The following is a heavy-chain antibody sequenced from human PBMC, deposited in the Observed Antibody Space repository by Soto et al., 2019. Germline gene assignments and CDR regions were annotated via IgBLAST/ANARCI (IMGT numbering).Heavy chain of an antibody. J-gene: IGHJ4*02. V-gene: IGHV3-66*01. Sequence: EVQLVESGGGLVQPGGSLRLSCAASGFTVNSDYMTWVRQAPGKGLEWVSVIYSAGSTYYTDSVKGRFTISRDNSKNTLYLPVNSLRAEDTAVYYCARAPLYGGQAYWGQGTLVTVSS. CDR1: GFTVNSDY. D-gene: IGHD4-17*01. CDR3: ARAPLYGGQAY. CDR2: IYSAGST.